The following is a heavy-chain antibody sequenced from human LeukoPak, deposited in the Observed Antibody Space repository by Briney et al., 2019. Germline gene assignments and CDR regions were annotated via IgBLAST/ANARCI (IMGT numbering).Heavy chain of an antibody. Sequence: GASVKVSCKASGYTFTSYGISWVRQAPGQGLEWMGWISTYNGNTNYTQKLQGRVTMTTDTSTSTAYMELRSLRSDDTAVYYCAMVRGVLNWFDTWGQGTLVTVSS. J-gene: IGHJ5*02. V-gene: IGHV1-18*01. CDR2: ISTYNGNT. D-gene: IGHD3-10*01. CDR1: GYTFTSYG. CDR3: AMVRGVLNWFDT.